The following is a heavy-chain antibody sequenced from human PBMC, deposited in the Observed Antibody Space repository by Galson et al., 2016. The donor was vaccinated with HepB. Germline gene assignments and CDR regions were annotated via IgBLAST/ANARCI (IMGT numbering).Heavy chain of an antibody. J-gene: IGHJ5*02. V-gene: IGHV1-8*01. CDR2: MNPNSANT. D-gene: IGHD2-15*01. CDR3: VRGGYCGGRGCYNRRDWFDP. Sequence: SVKVSCKASGYSFTSYDINWVRQATGQGLEWMGWMNPNSANTGYAQKFQGRVTMTRNTSISTAYMELSSLKSEDTAVSYCVRGGYCGGRGCYNRRDWFDPWGQGTLVTVSS. CDR1: GYSFTSYD.